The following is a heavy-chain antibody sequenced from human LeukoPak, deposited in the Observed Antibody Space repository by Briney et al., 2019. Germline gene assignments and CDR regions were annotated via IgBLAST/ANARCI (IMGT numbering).Heavy chain of an antibody. CDR1: GGTFSTYA. Sequence: ASVKVSCKTSGGTFSTYAISWVRQAPGQGLQWMGGIVPNFRTTNYAQKFQGRVTITADDSTSTAYLELSSLTSEDTAVYYCASGEGFGESMSFDNWGQGTLVTVSS. V-gene: IGHV1-69*01. J-gene: IGHJ4*02. D-gene: IGHD3-10*01. CDR2: IVPNFRTT. CDR3: ASGEGFGESMSFDN.